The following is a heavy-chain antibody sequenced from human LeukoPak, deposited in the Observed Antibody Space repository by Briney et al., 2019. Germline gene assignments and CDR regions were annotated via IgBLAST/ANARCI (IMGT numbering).Heavy chain of an antibody. Sequence: ASVKVSCKASGYTFTGYYMHWVRQAPGQGLEWMGWINPNSGGTNYAQKFQGRVTMTRDTSISTAYMELSRLRSDDTAVYYCARAPGIVGATKKSPSGGPNDYWGQGTLVTVSS. J-gene: IGHJ4*02. V-gene: IGHV1-2*02. CDR3: ARAPGIVGATKKSPSGGPNDY. CDR1: GYTFTGYY. CDR2: INPNSGGT. D-gene: IGHD1-26*01.